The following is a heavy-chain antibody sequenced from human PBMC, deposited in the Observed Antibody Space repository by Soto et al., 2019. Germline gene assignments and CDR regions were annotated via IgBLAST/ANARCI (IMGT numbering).Heavy chain of an antibody. Sequence: SVKVSCKASGYTFTSYGISWVRQAPGQGLGWMGGIIPIFGTANYAQKFQGRVTITADESTSTAYMELSSLRSEDTAVYYCARVSIAAAGNLDYWGQGTLVTVSS. CDR2: IIPIFGTA. D-gene: IGHD6-13*01. CDR3: ARVSIAAAGNLDY. V-gene: IGHV1-69*13. CDR1: GYTFTSYG. J-gene: IGHJ4*02.